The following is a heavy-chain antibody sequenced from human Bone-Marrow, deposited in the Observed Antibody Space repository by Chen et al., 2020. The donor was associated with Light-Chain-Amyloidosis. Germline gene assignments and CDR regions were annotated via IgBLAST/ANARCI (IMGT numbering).Heavy chain of an antibody. D-gene: IGHD3-9*01. V-gene: IGHV3-23*02. CDR1: GFAFSSYA. CDR2: ISGSGGSR. J-gene: IGHJ3*02. CDR3: AKDISYDDILPGYPADAFDI. Sequence: EVQLVESGGGLLQRGGSLRLSCAASGFAFSSYAMSWVRQAPGKGLEWVSTISGSGGSRYYGDSVEGRFTSSRDNSKNALCLQMNSLRAEDTAVYYCAKDISYDDILPGYPADAFDIWGQGTMVTVSS.